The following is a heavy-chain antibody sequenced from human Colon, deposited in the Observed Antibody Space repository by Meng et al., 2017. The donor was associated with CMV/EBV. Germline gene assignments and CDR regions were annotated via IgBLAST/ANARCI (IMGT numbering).Heavy chain of an antibody. Sequence: QVQLVQSGVAVKKPGNSVNLSCKASGYTFTGYWMHWVRQAPGQGLEWMGRIKPSTGDTNYAQNFQGRVTVTRDTSISTVYMEVNSLTSDDTAVYYCTREGFDYWGQGALVTVSS. V-gene: IGHV1-2*06. CDR1: GYTFTGYW. CDR3: TREGFDY. J-gene: IGHJ4*02. CDR2: IKPSTGDT.